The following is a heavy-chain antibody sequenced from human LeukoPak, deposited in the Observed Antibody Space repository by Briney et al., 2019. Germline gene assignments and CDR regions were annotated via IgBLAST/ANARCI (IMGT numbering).Heavy chain of an antibody. CDR3: AKDQEYSYDY. CDR2: ISINGDNT. D-gene: IGHD5-18*01. Sequence: TGGSLRLSCSASGFTFSSYAMHWVRQAPGKGLEYVSTISINGDNTYYADSVRGRFTISRDNSKNTLYLQMSSLRAEDTAVYYCAKDQEYSYDYWGQGTQVTVSA. V-gene: IGHV3-64D*06. J-gene: IGHJ4*02. CDR1: GFTFSSYA.